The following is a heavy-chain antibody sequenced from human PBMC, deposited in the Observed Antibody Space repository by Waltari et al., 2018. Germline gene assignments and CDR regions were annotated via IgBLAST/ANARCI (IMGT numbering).Heavy chain of an antibody. CDR3: AREMDYGDPGYFDY. J-gene: IGHJ4*02. CDR1: GYSISSGYY. CDR2: IYHSGST. V-gene: IGHV4-38-2*02. Sequence: QVQLQESGPGLVKPSETLSLTCAVSGYSISSGYYWGWIRQPPGKGLEWIGSIYHSGSTYYTPSLKSRVTISVDTSKNQFSLKLSSVTAADTAVYYCAREMDYGDPGYFDYWVQGTLVTVSS. D-gene: IGHD4-17*01.